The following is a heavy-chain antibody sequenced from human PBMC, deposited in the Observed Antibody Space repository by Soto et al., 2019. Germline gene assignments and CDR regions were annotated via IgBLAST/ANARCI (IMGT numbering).Heavy chain of an antibody. Sequence: ASVKVSCKASGYTFTSYAMHWVRQAPGQRLEWMGWINAGNGNTKYSQKFQGRVTITRDTSASTAYMELSSLRSEDTAVYYCARAAYYDFWSGYHNPNNFDYWGQGTLVTVSS. V-gene: IGHV1-3*01. CDR2: INAGNGNT. D-gene: IGHD3-3*01. J-gene: IGHJ4*02. CDR3: ARAAYYDFWSGYHNPNNFDY. CDR1: GYTFTSYA.